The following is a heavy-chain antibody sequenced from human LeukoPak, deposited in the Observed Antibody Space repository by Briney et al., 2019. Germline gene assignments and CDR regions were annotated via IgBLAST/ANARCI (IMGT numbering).Heavy chain of an antibody. J-gene: IGHJ4*02. CDR2: SSGSGGTT. V-gene: IGHV3-23*01. Sequence: PGGSLRLSCAASGFTFSNYAMTWVRQAPGEGLEWVSTSSGSGGTTHYADSVKGRFTISRDNSKSTLFLQMNSLRAEDTAVYFCAKGFSSGWFYLDYWGQGTLVTVSS. CDR1: GFTFSNYA. CDR3: AKGFSSGWFYLDY. D-gene: IGHD6-19*01.